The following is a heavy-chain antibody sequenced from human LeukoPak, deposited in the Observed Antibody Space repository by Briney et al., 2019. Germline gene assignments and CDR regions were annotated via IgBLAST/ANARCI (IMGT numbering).Heavy chain of an antibody. J-gene: IGHJ4*02. CDR3: ARDIVVVAATNYFDY. CDR1: GDSFSSNSAA. V-gene: IGHV6-1*01. Sequence: SQTLSLACALSGDSFSSNSAAWNWIRQSPSRGLEWLGRTYYRSKWYNDYAVSVKSRITINPDTSKNQFSLQLNSVTPEDTAVYYCARDIVVVAATNYFDYWGQGTLVTVSS. D-gene: IGHD2-15*01. CDR2: TYYRSKWYN.